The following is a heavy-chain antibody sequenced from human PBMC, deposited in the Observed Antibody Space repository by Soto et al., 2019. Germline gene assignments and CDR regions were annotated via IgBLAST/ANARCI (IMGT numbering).Heavy chain of an antibody. D-gene: IGHD2-8*01. CDR2: ISYDGSNK. V-gene: IGHV3-30-3*01. Sequence: QVHLVESGGGVVQPGRSLRLSCAASGFTLSSYAMHWVRQAPGKGLEWVAVISYDGSNKYYADSVKGRFTISRDNSKNTLYLQMNSLRAEDTAVYYCARVCTNGVCYTGGFDYWGQGTLVTVSS. CDR3: ARVCTNGVCYTGGFDY. CDR1: GFTLSSYA. J-gene: IGHJ4*02.